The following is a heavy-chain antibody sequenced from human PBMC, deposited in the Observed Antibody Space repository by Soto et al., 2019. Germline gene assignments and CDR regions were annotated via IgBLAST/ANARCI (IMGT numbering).Heavy chain of an antibody. Sequence: SEILPLTCAVYGGSFTGYYWSWIRQPPGKGLEWIGYIYYSGSTNYNPSLKSRVTISVDASKNQFSLKLSSVTAADTAVYYCARNREGYCSGGSCQNWFDPWGQGTLVTVSS. CDR2: IYYSGST. D-gene: IGHD2-15*01. CDR3: ARNREGYCSGGSCQNWFDP. J-gene: IGHJ5*02. CDR1: GGSFTGYY. V-gene: IGHV4-59*01.